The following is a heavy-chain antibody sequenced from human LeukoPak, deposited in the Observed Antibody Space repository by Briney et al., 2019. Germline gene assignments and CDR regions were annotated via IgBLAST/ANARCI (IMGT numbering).Heavy chain of an antibody. V-gene: IGHV3-7*03. Sequence: GGSLRLSCAASGFTFSNYWMTWVRQAPGKGLELVANIKQDGSEKYYADSVKGRFTISRDNAKNSLYLQMNSLRAEDTALYYCARGGSSLDYWGQGTLVAVSS. D-gene: IGHD6-6*01. CDR2: IKQDGSEK. J-gene: IGHJ4*02. CDR1: GFTFSNYW. CDR3: ARGGSSLDY.